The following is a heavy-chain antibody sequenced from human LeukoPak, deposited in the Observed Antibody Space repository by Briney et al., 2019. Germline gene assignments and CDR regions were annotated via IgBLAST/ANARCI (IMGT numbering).Heavy chain of an antibody. CDR1: GLTLSSYA. CDR2: ISGSDLRT. V-gene: IGHV3-23*01. Sequence: GGSLRLPCAASGLTLSSYAVSWVRQSPGRGLEWVSGISGSDLRTYYPDSVKGRFTISRDDSKNTLYLHMNSLRAEDTALYYCAKAFGPRRYCSENRCDFALDAFHIWGQGTMVTVSS. D-gene: IGHD2-15*01. J-gene: IGHJ3*02. CDR3: AKAFGPRRYCSENRCDFALDAFHI.